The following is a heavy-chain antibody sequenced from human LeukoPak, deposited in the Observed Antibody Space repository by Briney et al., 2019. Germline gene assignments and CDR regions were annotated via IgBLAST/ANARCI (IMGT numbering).Heavy chain of an antibody. D-gene: IGHD6-6*01. J-gene: IGHJ4*02. Sequence: SETLSLTCTVSGGSITGNYWSWIRQPPGKGLEWIGYIYYSGSTNYNPSLKSRVTISVDTSKNQFSLKLSSVTAADTAVYYCARAPGYSSSYLFDYWGQGTLVTVSS. CDR1: GGSITGNY. CDR3: ARAPGYSSSYLFDY. V-gene: IGHV4-59*08. CDR2: IYYSGST.